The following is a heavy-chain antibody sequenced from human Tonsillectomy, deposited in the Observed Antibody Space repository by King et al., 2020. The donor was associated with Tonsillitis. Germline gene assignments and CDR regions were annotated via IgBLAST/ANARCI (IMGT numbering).Heavy chain of an antibody. V-gene: IGHV3-7*03. CDR2: IKQDGSEK. Sequence: VQLVESGGALVQPGGSLRLSCAASGLSFSAYWMSWVRQAPGKGLEWVANIKQDGSEKYYVDSVKGRFTISRDNARNSLFLQMSSLKAEDTALYYCASLWVASLLFDYWGQGTLVTVSS. D-gene: IGHD3-10*01. CDR3: ASLWVASLLFDY. J-gene: IGHJ4*02. CDR1: GLSFSAYW.